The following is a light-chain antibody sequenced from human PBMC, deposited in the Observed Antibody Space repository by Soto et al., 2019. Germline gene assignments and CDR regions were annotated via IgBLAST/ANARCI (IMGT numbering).Light chain of an antibody. CDR1: QSVSWY. CDR3: QQYNSYSTWM. CDR2: DAS. J-gene: IGKJ1*01. V-gene: IGKV1-5*01. Sequence: DIPMTQSPSTLSASVGDRVTISCRASQSVSWYLAWYQQKPGKAPKILIFDASRLGSGVPSRFSGSGSGTEFTLTISSLQPDDFATYYCQQYNSYSTWMFGQGTKVEI.